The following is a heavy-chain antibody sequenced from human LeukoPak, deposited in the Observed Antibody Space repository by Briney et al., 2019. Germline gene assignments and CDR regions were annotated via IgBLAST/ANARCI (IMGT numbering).Heavy chain of an antibody. CDR2: FHHSGST. CDR3: AGTYTYYYYYYMDV. CDR1: GGSISSYY. Sequence: PSETLSLTCTVSGGSISSYYWTWIRQSPGKGLEWIGFFHHSGSTNYNPSFKSRVTISADTSNNQFSLKLSSVTAADTAVYYCAGTYTYYYYYYMDVWGKGTTVTISS. D-gene: IGHD2-2*02. J-gene: IGHJ6*03. V-gene: IGHV4-59*01.